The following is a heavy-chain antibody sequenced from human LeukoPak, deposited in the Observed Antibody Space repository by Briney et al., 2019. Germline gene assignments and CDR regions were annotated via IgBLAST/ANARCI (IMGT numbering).Heavy chain of an antibody. CDR1: GTSFTNYG. J-gene: IGHJ4*02. CDR2: ISAHNGDT. D-gene: IGHD2/OR15-2a*01. V-gene: IGHV1-18*01. Sequence: GASVKVSCKVVGTSFTNYGMNWVRQAPGQGLEWMAWISAHNGDTNLAQNFQGRVTMTTDTSTSTAYMELRSLRSDDTAMYYCARGEYPNDYWGQGTLVTVSS. CDR3: ARGEYPNDY.